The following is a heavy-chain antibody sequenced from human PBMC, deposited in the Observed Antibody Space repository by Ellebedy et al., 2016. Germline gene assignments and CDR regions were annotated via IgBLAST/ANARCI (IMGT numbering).Heavy chain of an antibody. CDR2: INPSGGST. J-gene: IGHJ3*02. CDR3: ARWGSYSGSYALTYDAFDI. V-gene: IGHV1-46*01. D-gene: IGHD1-26*01. CDR1: GYTFTSYY. Sequence: ASVKVSXXASGYTFTSYYMHWVRQAPGQGLEWMGIINPSGGSTSYAQKFQGRVTITRDMSTSTAYMELSSLRSEDTAVYYCARWGSYSGSYALTYDAFDIWGQGTMVTVSS.